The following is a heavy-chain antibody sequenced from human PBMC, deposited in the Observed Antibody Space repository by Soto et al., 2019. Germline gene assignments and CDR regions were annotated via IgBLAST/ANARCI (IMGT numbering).Heavy chain of an antibody. J-gene: IGHJ4*02. D-gene: IGHD1-26*01. V-gene: IGHV3-23*01. Sequence: GGSLRLSCAASGLIFSDYAMSWVRQAPGKGLECVACISGSGGDTFYADSVKGRFTISRDNSKNTLSLHMNSLRVDDTDVYFCAKDRFGIVGPVDYWGQGTLVTVSS. CDR3: AKDRFGIVGPVDY. CDR2: ISGSGGDT. CDR1: GLIFSDYA.